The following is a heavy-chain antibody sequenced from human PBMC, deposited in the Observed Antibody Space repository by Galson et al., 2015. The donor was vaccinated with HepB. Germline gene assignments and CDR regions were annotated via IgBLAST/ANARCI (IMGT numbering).Heavy chain of an antibody. D-gene: IGHD6-13*01. CDR2: INPNTGGT. V-gene: IGHV1-2*06. CDR3: ARVRRYSSSPIDC. Sequence: SVKVSCKASGYIFSGYYIYWVRQAPGQGLEWMGRINPNTGGTNYAQKFQGRVTMTRDTSISTAYMELSRSRSDDTAVYYCARVRRYSSSPIDCWGQGTLVTVSS. CDR1: GYIFSGYY. J-gene: IGHJ4*02.